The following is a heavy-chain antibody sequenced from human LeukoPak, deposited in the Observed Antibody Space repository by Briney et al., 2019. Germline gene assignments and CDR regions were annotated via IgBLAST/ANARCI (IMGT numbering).Heavy chain of an antibody. V-gene: IGHV3-23*01. CDR2: ISGNGVGT. J-gene: IGHJ4*02. Sequence: GGSLRLSCAASGFTFSSYAMSWVRQAPGKGLEWVSLISGNGVGTYYADSVKGRFTISTDNSKNTVYLQMNSLRAEDTAVYYCAKRNGGNSGAFDYWGQGTLVTVSS. D-gene: IGHD4-23*01. CDR1: GFTFSSYA. CDR3: AKRNGGNSGAFDY.